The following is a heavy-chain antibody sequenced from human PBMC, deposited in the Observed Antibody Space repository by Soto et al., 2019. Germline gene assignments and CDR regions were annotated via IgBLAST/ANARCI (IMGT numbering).Heavy chain of an antibody. CDR1: GGSVSSNIYY. J-gene: IGHJ4*02. Sequence: SETLSLTCIVSGGSVSSNIYYWTWIRQHPGKGPDWIGHIYYSGSTYYNPSLKSRVTISLDMSKNQFSLKLTSVSAADTAVYYCARGYDYDSGGYLFDYWGQGTLVTVSS. CDR3: ARGYDYDSGGYLFDY. V-gene: IGHV4-31*03. CDR2: IYYSGST. D-gene: IGHD3-22*01.